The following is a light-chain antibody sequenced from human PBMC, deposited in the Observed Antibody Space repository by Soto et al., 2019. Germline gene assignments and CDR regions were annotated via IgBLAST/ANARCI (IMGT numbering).Light chain of an antibody. CDR2: GNN. J-gene: IGLJ3*02. Sequence: QSVLTQPPLVSGAPGQRVTISCTGSSSNIGAGYDVHWYQQLPGTAPKLLIYGNNNRPSGVPDRFSGSKSGTSASLAITGLQAEDEADYYCQSYDSSLSGSVFGGGTKVTVL. V-gene: IGLV1-40*01. CDR1: SSNIGAGYD. CDR3: QSYDSSLSGSV.